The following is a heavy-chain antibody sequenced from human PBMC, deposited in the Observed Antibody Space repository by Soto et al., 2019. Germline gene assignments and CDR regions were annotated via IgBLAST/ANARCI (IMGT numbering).Heavy chain of an antibody. Sequence: PGGSLRLSCAASVFTFVSYWMSWVRQAPGKGLDWLATIKMDASEKKYVDSVKGRFTMSRDNAKNSLYLQMDSLRAEDTAVYYCARASGYGYGASVNPHLDYWCHGNLLTVSS. J-gene: IGHJ4*01. D-gene: IGHD5-18*01. CDR2: IKMDASEK. CDR1: VFTFVSYW. V-gene: IGHV3-7*01. CDR3: ARASGYGYGASVNPHLDY.